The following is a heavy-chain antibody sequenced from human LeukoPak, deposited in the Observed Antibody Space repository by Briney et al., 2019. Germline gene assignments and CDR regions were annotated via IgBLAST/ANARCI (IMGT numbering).Heavy chain of an antibody. CDR1: GFTFSSYW. CDR2: INSDGSST. CDR3: ARGEVYYYDSSGYYYYYYYMDV. D-gene: IGHD3-22*01. J-gene: IGHJ6*03. V-gene: IGHV3-74*01. Sequence: GGSLRLSCAASGFTFSSYWMHWVRQAPGKGLVWVSRINSDGSSTSYANSVKGRFTISRDNAKNTLYLQMNSLRAEDTAVYYCARGEVYYYDSSGYYYYYYYMDVRGKGTTVTVSS.